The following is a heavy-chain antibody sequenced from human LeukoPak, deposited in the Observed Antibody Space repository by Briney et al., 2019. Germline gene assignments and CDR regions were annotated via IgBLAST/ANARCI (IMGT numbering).Heavy chain of an antibody. V-gene: IGHV4-59*08. CDR2: IDHNGDT. Sequence: SETLSLTCTVSGGSISSYYWTWIRQSPGRGLEWIGYIDHNGDTKYNPAVECRVTVSVDTSKHQFSLRLTSVTAADTAVYFCARQTSWFGESRKNWFDPWGQGALVTVSS. CDR1: GGSISSYY. CDR3: ARQTSWFGESRKNWFDP. D-gene: IGHD3-10*01. J-gene: IGHJ5*02.